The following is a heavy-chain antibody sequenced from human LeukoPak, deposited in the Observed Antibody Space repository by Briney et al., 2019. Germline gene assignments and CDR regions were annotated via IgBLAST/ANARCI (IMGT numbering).Heavy chain of an antibody. V-gene: IGHV4-61*02. CDR1: GGSVSSGGYY. J-gene: IGHJ1*01. CDR3: AKDDAWGRYKH. D-gene: IGHD3-16*01. Sequence: SETLSLTCTVSGGSVSSGGYYWSWIRQPAGKGLEWIGRIQSSGSTEYNPSLKSRVAISIDTSKNQFSLKLSSVTAADTAVYYCAKDDAWGRYKHWGQGTLVTVSS. CDR2: IQSSGST.